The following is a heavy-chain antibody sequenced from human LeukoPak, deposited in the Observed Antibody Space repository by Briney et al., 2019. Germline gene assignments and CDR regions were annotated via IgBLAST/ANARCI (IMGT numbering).Heavy chain of an antibody. CDR1: GYSFASYW. Sequence: GESLKISCKGSGYSFASYWIGWVRQMPGKGLEWMGIIYPGDTDTRYSPSFQGQVTISADKSISTAYLQWSSLKASDTAMYYCAGCIAARLEWCEPQDWGQGTLVTVSS. CDR3: AGCIAARLEWCEPQD. D-gene: IGHD6-6*01. CDR2: IYPGDTDT. V-gene: IGHV5-51*01. J-gene: IGHJ4*02.